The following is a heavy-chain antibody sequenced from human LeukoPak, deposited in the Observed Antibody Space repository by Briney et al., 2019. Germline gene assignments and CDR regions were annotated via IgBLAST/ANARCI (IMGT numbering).Heavy chain of an antibody. D-gene: IGHD6-6*01. Sequence: ASVKVSCKASGYTFTGYYMHWVRQAPGQGLEWMGWINPNSGGTNYAQKFQGRVTMTRDTSISTAYMELSRLRSDDTAVYYCAREGRIAVVGYYYYMDVWGKGTTVTVSS. CDR2: INPNSGGT. V-gene: IGHV1-2*02. J-gene: IGHJ6*03. CDR3: AREGRIAVVGYYYYMDV. CDR1: GYTFTGYY.